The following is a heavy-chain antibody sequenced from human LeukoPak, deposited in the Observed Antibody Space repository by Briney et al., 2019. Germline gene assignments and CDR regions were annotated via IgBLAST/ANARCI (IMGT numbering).Heavy chain of an antibody. V-gene: IGHV3-33*06. D-gene: IGHD2-8*02. J-gene: IGHJ4*02. CDR1: GLTFNTYG. CDR3: AKGVGRTSGRNPDY. CDR2: IWYDGSDK. Sequence: GGSLRLSCAASGLTFNTYGMHWVRQAPGRGLEWVAVIWYDGSDKYYAESVKGRFTISRDNSKNTLSLQMNSPRVEDTAMYYCAKGVGRTSGRNPDYWGQGTLVTVSS.